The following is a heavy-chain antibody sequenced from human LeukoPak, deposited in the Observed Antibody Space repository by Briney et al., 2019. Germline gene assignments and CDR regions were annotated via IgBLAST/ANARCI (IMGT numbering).Heavy chain of an antibody. J-gene: IGHJ4*02. V-gene: IGHV3-33*06. CDR3: AKEGYYDSSGYPYFDY. CDR1: GFTFSSYG. Sequence: GGSLRLSCAASGFTFSSYGMHWVRQAPGKGLEWVAVIWYDGSNKYYADSVKGRFTISRDNSKNTPYLQMNSLRAEDTAVYYCAKEGYYDSSGYPYFDYWGQGTLVTVSS. D-gene: IGHD3-22*01. CDR2: IWYDGSNK.